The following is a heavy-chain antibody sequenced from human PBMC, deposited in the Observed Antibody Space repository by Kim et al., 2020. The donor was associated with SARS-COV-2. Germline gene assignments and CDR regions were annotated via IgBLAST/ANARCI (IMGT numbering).Heavy chain of an antibody. J-gene: IGHJ6*03. CDR2: IYYSGST. CDR3: AREGRFLEWLLSHYYYYYMDV. D-gene: IGHD3-3*01. V-gene: IGHV4-30-4*01. CDR1: GGSISSGDYY. Sequence: SETLSLTCTVSGGSISSGDYYWSWIRQPPGKGLEWIGYIYYSGSTYYNPSLKSRVTISVDTSKNQFSLKLNSVTAADTAVYYCAREGRFLEWLLSHYYYYYMDVWGKGTTVTVSS.